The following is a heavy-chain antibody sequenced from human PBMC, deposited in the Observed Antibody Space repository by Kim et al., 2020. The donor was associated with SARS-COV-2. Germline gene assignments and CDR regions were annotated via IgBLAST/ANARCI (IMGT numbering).Heavy chain of an antibody. CDR3: ARIAKVATYYYFDL. D-gene: IGHD3-22*01. V-gene: IGHV4-61*02. J-gene: IGHJ2*01. CDR2: IYASGST. CDR1: GGSISSGRYY. Sequence: SETLSLTCTVSGGSISSGRYYWSWTRQPAGKGLEWIRRIYASGSTNYNPSLKSRVAISKDTSKNQFSLELSSVTAADTAVYYCARIAKVATYYYFDLWGRGTLVTLSS.